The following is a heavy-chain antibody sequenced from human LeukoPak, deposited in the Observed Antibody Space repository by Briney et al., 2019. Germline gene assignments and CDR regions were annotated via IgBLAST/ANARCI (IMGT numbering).Heavy chain of an antibody. CDR3: AREGVGELSFDY. V-gene: IGHV1-69*01. D-gene: IGHD3-16*01. CDR2: IIPIFGTA. Sequence: SVTLSCKASGGTFSSYAISWVRQGPGQGLEWMGGIIPIFGTANYAQKFQGRVTITADESTSTAYMELSSLRSEDTAVYYCAREGVGELSFDYWGQGTLVTVSS. J-gene: IGHJ4*02. CDR1: GGTFSSYA.